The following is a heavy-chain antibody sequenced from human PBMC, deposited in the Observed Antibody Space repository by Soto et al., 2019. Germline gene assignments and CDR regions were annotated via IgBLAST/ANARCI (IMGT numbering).Heavy chain of an antibody. V-gene: IGHV2-5*02. Sequence: QITLKESGPTLVKPTQTLTLTCTFSGFSLSTHTVGVAWIRQPPGKALEWLALIYWDEDKRYSPSLKSRLTISKTTTKKQVVLTMTNMDLVDTATYYCAQIVPFDYRGYNFESRGQGILVSVSS. J-gene: IGHJ4*02. CDR3: AQIVPFDYRGYNFES. CDR2: IYWDEDK. CDR1: GFSLSTHTVG. D-gene: IGHD3-9*01.